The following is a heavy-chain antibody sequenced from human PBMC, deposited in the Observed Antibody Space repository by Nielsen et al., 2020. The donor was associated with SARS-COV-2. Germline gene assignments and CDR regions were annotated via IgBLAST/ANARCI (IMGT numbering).Heavy chain of an antibody. J-gene: IGHJ6*02. CDR2: ISSSSSYI. V-gene: IGHV3-21*01. Sequence: GGSLRLSCAASGFTFSSYGMNWVRQAPGKGLEWVSSISSSSSYIYYADSVKGRFTISRDNAKNSLYLQMNSLRAEDTAVYYCARVHRGMQYGMDVWGQGTTVTVSS. CDR1: GFTFSSYG. CDR3: ARVHRGMQYGMDV. D-gene: IGHD3-10*01.